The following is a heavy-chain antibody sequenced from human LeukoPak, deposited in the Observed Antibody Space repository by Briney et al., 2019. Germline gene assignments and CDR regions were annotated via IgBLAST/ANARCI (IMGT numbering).Heavy chain of an antibody. Sequence: SETLSLTCTVSGGSISSSSYYWGWIRQPPGKGLEWIGSIYYSGSTYYNPSLKSRVTISADTSKNQFSLKLSSVTAADTAVYYCAMRGDDYGDYWPYYYYMDVWGKGTTVTISS. D-gene: IGHD4-17*01. CDR1: GGSISSSSYY. J-gene: IGHJ6*03. CDR3: AMRGDDYGDYWPYYYYMDV. CDR2: IYYSGST. V-gene: IGHV4-39*01.